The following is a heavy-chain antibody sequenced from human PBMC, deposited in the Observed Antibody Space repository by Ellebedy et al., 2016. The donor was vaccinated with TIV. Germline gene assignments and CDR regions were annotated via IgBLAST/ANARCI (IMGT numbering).Heavy chain of an antibody. J-gene: IGHJ4*02. CDR2: INSDGSST. D-gene: IGHD2-21*01. Sequence: GESLKISXAASGFTFSGYWMHWVRQAPGKGLVWVSRINSDGSSTSYADSVKGRFTISRDNAKNTLYLQMNSLRAEDTAVYYCARDPGLSGGGYFYFDSWGQGTLVTVSS. CDR3: ARDPGLSGGGYFYFDS. CDR1: GFTFSGYW. V-gene: IGHV3-74*01.